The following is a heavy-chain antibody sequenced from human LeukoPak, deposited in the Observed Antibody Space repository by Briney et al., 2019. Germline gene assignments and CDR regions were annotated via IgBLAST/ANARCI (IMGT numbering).Heavy chain of an antibody. CDR1: GFTFNNYG. V-gene: IGHV3-30*18. D-gene: IGHD2-2*01. J-gene: IGHJ4*02. Sequence: GGSLRLSCAASGFTFNNYGMHWVRQAPGKGLEWVAVISYDGRNIHYPDSVKGRFTISRDISTDTLWLQMDSLRTEDTAVYYCAKGPLRGTAAAIDYWGQGTLVTVS. CDR3: AKGPLRGTAAAIDY. CDR2: ISYDGRNI.